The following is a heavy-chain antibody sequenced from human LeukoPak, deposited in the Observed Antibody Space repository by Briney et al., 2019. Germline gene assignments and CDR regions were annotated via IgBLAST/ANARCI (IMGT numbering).Heavy chain of an antibody. J-gene: IGHJ4*02. CDR2: ISGSGGST. Sequence: GGSLRLSCAASGFTFSSYAMSWVRQAPGKGLEWVSAISGSGGSTYYADSVKGRFTISRDNSKNTLYLQMNSLRAEDTAVYYCATFYDFWSGYSPRHFDCWGQGTLVTVSS. D-gene: IGHD3-3*01. CDR1: GFTFSSYA. CDR3: ATFYDFWSGYSPRHFDC. V-gene: IGHV3-23*01.